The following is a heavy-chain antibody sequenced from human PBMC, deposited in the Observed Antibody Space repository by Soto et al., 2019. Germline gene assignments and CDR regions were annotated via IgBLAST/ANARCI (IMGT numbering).Heavy chain of an antibody. CDR1: GYTFTGYY. D-gene: IGHD2-2*01. J-gene: IGHJ6*02. Sequence: ASVKVSCKASGYTFTGYYMHWVRQAPGQGLEWMGWINPNSGGTNYAQKFQGRVTMTRDTSISTAYMELSRLRSDDTAVYYCARGLGYCSSTSCYYYYYGMDVWGQGTTVTVSS. V-gene: IGHV1-2*02. CDR2: INPNSGGT. CDR3: ARGLGYCSSTSCYYYYYGMDV.